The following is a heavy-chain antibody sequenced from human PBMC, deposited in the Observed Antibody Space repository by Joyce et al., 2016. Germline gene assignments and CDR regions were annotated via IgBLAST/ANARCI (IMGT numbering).Heavy chain of an antibody. CDR2: INHSGST. Sequence: QVQLQQWGAGLLKPSETLSLTCAVYGGSFSDYYWSWIRQPPGKGLEWTGEINHSGSTNYNPPLKSRVTISVDTSKNQFSLKLNSVTAADTAVYYCARGGWSGYYRGVYFDYWGQGTLVTVSS. D-gene: IGHD3-3*01. CDR3: ARGGWSGYYRGVYFDY. J-gene: IGHJ4*02. CDR1: GGSFSDYY. V-gene: IGHV4-34*01.